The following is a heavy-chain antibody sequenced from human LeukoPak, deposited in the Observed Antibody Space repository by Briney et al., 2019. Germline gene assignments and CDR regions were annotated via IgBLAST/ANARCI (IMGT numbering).Heavy chain of an antibody. J-gene: IGHJ4*02. CDR3: ARAGSGIAAAGPIAY. CDR2: IIPIFGTA. V-gene: IGHV1-69*13. Sequence: ASVKVSCKASGGTFSSYAISWVRQAPGQGLEWMGGIIPIFGTANYAQKFQGRVTITADESTSTAYMELSSLRSEDTAVYYCARAGSGIAAAGPIAYWGQGTLVTVSS. CDR1: GGTFSSYA. D-gene: IGHD6-13*01.